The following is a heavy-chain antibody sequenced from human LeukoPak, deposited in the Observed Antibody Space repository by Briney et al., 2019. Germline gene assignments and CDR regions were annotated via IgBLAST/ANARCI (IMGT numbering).Heavy chain of an antibody. V-gene: IGHV3-21*01. Sequence: GGSLRLSCAASGFTFSTYWMHWVRQAPGKGLEWVSSITTSSNNIYYAESVKGRFTISRDNSMNSLYLQVNSLRAEDTAVYYCARESCSASCPLFYWGQGTLVTVSS. J-gene: IGHJ4*02. CDR2: ITTSSNNI. CDR3: ARESCSASCPLFY. CDR1: GFTFSTYW. D-gene: IGHD2-2*01.